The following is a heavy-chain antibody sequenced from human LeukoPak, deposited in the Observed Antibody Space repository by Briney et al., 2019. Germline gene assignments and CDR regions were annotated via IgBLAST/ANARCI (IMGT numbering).Heavy chain of an antibody. CDR2: IYYSGST. CDR3: ASSRARWRSNAFDI. J-gene: IGHJ3*02. CDR1: GGSISSSSYY. V-gene: IGHV4-39*01. Sequence: PSETLSLTCTVSGGSISSSSYYWGWIRQPPGKGLEWIGSIYYSGSTYYNPSLKSRVTISVDTSKNQFSLKLSSVTAADTAVYYCASSRARWRSNAFDIWGQGTMVTVSS. D-gene: IGHD5-24*01.